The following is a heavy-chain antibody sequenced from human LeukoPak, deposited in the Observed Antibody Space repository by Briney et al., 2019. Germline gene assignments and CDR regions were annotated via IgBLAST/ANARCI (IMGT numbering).Heavy chain of an antibody. CDR3: ARDSSGYYPDS. CDR2: IYYDRAT. Sequence: PGGSLRLSCAPSGFTFSNYAMGWVRQAPGKGLEWVSVIYYDRATYYADSVKGRFYMSRDNSKNTLYLQMNSLRVEDTAVYYCARDSSGYYPDSWGQGTLVTVSS. D-gene: IGHD3-22*01. J-gene: IGHJ4*02. V-gene: IGHV3-66*01. CDR1: GFTFSNYA.